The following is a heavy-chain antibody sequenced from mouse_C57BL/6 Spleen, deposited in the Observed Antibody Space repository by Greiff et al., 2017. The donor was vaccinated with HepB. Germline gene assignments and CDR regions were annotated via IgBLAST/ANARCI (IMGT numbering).Heavy chain of an antibody. CDR3: ARVYDGYAMDY. D-gene: IGHD2-12*01. CDR2: IRNKANGYTT. J-gene: IGHJ4*01. Sequence: EVKLVESGGGLVQPGGSLSLSCAASGFTFTDYYMSWVRQPPGKALEWLGFIRNKANGYTTEYSASVKGRFTISRDNSQSILYLQMNALRAEDSATYYCARVYDGYAMDYWGQGTSVTVSS. CDR1: GFTFTDYY. V-gene: IGHV7-3*01.